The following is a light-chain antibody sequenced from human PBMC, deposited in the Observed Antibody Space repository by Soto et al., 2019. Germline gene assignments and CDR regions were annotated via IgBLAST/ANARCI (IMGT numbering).Light chain of an antibody. CDR3: QQYYGSWT. J-gene: IGKJ1*01. CDR2: EAS. V-gene: IGKV1-5*03. Sequence: DIQMTQSPSTLSASVGDRVTITCRASQSISDSLAWYQQKPGKAPKLLIYEASTLKSGVPSRVSGSRSGTEYTLTISRLHPNDFANYYGQQYYGSWTFGQGTKVDIK. CDR1: QSISDS.